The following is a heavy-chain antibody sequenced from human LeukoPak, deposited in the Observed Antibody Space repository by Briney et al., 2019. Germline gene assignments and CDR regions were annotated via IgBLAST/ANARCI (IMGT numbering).Heavy chain of an antibody. J-gene: IGHJ3*02. Sequence: GESLKISCKGSGYSFTSYWIGWVRQLPGEGLEWMGIIYPGDSDTRYSPSFQGQVTISVDKSISTAFLQWSSLKASDTAMYYCARRGYYGAFDIWGQGTMVTVSS. CDR3: ARRGYYGAFDI. V-gene: IGHV5-51*01. CDR1: GYSFTSYW. D-gene: IGHD3-10*01. CDR2: IYPGDSDT.